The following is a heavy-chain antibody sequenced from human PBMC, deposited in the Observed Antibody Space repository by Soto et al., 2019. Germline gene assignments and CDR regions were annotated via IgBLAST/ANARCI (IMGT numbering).Heavy chain of an antibody. Sequence: QVQLQESGPGLVKPSQTLSLTCTVSGGSISSGDYYWSWIRQPPGKGLEWIGYIYYSGSTYYNPSLKSRVTISVDTSKNQFSLKLSSVTAADTAVYYCHGGWDCSGGSCHEYFQHWGQGTLVTVSS. CDR2: IYYSGST. J-gene: IGHJ1*01. D-gene: IGHD2-15*01. CDR3: HGGWDCSGGSCHEYFQH. V-gene: IGHV4-30-4*01. CDR1: GGSISSGDYY.